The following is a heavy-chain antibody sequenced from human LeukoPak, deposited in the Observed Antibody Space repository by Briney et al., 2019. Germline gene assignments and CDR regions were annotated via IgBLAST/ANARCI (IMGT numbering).Heavy chain of an antibody. CDR2: INPNSGGT. D-gene: IGHD1-26*01. J-gene: IGHJ4*02. CDR1: GYTFTGYY. CDR3: ATFSGSYLEYYFDY. V-gene: IGHV1-2*02. Sequence: ASVKVSCKASGYTFTGYYMHWVRQAPGQGLEWVGWINPNSGGTNYAQKFQGRVTMTRDTSISTAYMELSRLRSDDTAVYYCATFSGSYLEYYFDYWGQGTLVTVSS.